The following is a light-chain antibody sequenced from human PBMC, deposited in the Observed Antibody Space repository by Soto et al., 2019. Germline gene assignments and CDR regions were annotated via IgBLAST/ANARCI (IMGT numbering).Light chain of an antibody. Sequence: QSVLTQPASVSGSPGQSITISCTGTSSDVGGYNYVSWYQQHPGKAPKLMIYDVSSRPSGVSNRFSGSKSGNTASLTISGLQAEDEADYYCSSYTSSSTLDVFGTGTQLTVL. J-gene: IGLJ1*01. V-gene: IGLV2-14*01. CDR3: SSYTSSSTLDV. CDR2: DVS. CDR1: SSDVGGYNY.